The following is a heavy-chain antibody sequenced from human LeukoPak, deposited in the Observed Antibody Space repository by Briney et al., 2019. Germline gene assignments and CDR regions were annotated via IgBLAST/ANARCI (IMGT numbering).Heavy chain of an antibody. V-gene: IGHV3-48*03. Sequence: GGSLRLSCAASGFTFSSYEMNWVRQAPGKGLEWVSYISSSGSTIYYADSVEGRFTISRDNAKNSLYLQMNSLRAEDTAVYYCARVPRRIAARPPFDYWGQGTLVTVSS. CDR2: ISSSGSTI. D-gene: IGHD6-6*01. J-gene: IGHJ4*02. CDR1: GFTFSSYE. CDR3: ARVPRRIAARPPFDY.